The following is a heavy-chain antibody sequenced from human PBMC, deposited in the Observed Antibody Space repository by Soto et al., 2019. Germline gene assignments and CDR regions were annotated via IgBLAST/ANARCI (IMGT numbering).Heavy chain of an antibody. Sequence: GASVKVSCKASGYTFTSYGISWVRQAPGQGLEWMGWISAYNGNTNYAQKLQGRVTMTTDTSTSTAYMELRSLRSDDTAVYYCARDGSITMVRGVIINFDYWGQGTLVTVSS. CDR2: ISAYNGNT. D-gene: IGHD3-10*01. CDR3: ARDGSITMVRGVIINFDY. CDR1: GYTFTSYG. V-gene: IGHV1-18*01. J-gene: IGHJ4*02.